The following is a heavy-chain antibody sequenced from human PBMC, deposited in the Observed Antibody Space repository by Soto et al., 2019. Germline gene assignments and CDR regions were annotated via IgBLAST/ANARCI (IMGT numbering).Heavy chain of an antibody. CDR3: ARARRNGDYTPHDY. CDR2: INHSGST. J-gene: IGHJ4*02. Sequence: SETLSLTCAVYGGSFSGYYWSWIRQPPGKGLEWIGEINHSGSTNYNPSLKSRVTISVDTSKNQFSLKLSPVPASDTAVYYCARARRNGDYTPHDYWGQGTLVTVSS. V-gene: IGHV4-34*01. CDR1: GGSFSGYY. D-gene: IGHD4-17*01.